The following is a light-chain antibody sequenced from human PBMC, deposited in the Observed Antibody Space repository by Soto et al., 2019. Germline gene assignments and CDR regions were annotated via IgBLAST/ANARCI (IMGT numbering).Light chain of an antibody. CDR3: CVYASSSTFI. CDR2: EAT. V-gene: IGLV2-23*02. CDR1: SSDIGSYNL. J-gene: IGLJ2*01. Sequence: QSVLTQPASVSGSPGQSITISCTGTSSDIGSYNLVSWYQQHPGKAPKLMIYEATKRPSGVSNRFSGSKSGNTASLTISGLQSEDEADYYCCVYASSSTFIFGGGTKVTVL.